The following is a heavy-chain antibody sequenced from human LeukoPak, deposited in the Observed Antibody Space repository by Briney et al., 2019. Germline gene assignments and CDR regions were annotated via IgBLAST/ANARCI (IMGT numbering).Heavy chain of an antibody. J-gene: IGHJ4*02. CDR2: INWNGDNT. CDR1: GFTFSGYS. Sequence: GGSLRLSCAASGFTFSGYSMNWVRQAPGKGLEWVSGINWNGDNTGSADSVKGRFTISRDNTKNSLYLEMNSLRAEDTALYYCAATYSGNWEFDYWGQGTLVTVSS. D-gene: IGHD1-26*01. V-gene: IGHV3-20*04. CDR3: AATYSGNWEFDY.